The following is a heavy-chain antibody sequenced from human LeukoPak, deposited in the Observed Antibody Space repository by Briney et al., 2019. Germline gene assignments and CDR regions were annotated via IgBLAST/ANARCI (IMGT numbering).Heavy chain of an antibody. Sequence: GGSLRLSCAASGFSFSRYWMSWVRQAPGKGLEWVANIKEDGSEEYYVDSVKGRFTISRDSANNSLVLQMNSLRAEDTGVYYCARERLHGSRSMYIDYWGQGTLVFVSS. D-gene: IGHD3-10*01. CDR2: IKEDGSEE. J-gene: IGHJ4*02. CDR3: ARERLHGSRSMYIDY. V-gene: IGHV3-7*01. CDR1: GFSFSRYW.